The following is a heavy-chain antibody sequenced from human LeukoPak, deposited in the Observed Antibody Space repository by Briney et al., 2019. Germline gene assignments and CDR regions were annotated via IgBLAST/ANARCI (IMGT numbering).Heavy chain of an antibody. V-gene: IGHV3-23*01. CDR2: ISDSGGST. CDR3: AKGYCSGGSCWDYFDY. CDR1: GITFSSYA. J-gene: IGHJ4*02. D-gene: IGHD2-15*01. Sequence: GGSLRLSCAASGITFSSYAMSWVRQAPGKGLEWVSGISDSGGSTYYADSVKGRFTISRDNSKNTLYLQENSLRAEDTAVYYCAKGYCSGGSCWDYFDYWGQGTLVTVSS.